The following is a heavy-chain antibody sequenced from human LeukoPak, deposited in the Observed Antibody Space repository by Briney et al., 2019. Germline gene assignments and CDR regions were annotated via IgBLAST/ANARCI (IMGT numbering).Heavy chain of an antibody. CDR2: ISTSSTYT. CDR1: GFTFSDYY. V-gene: IGHV3-11*05. D-gene: IGHD1-1*01. Sequence: PGGSLRLSCAASGFTFSDYYMNWIRQAPGEGLEWVSYISTSSTYTSYADSVKGRFTISRDNAKNSLSLQMSSLRAEDTAVYYCAGAGSERRPLDYWGQGTLVTVSS. CDR3: AGAGSERRPLDY. J-gene: IGHJ4*02.